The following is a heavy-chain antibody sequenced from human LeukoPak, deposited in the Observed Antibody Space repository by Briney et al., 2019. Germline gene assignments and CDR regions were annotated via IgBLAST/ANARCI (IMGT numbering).Heavy chain of an antibody. CDR2: IKQDGSEK. D-gene: IGHD1-26*01. CDR1: GFTFSSYW. V-gene: IGHV3-7*05. J-gene: IGHJ6*02. Sequence: GGSLRLSCAASGFTFSSYWMSWVRQAPGKGLEWVANIKQDGSEKYYVDSVKGRFTISRDNAKNSLYLQMNSLRAEDTAVYYCARGRRIVGATAAYSGMDVWGQGTTVTVSS. CDR3: ARGRRIVGATAAYSGMDV.